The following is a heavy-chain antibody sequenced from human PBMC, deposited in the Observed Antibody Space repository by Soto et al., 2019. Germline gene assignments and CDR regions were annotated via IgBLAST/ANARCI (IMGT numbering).Heavy chain of an antibody. J-gene: IGHJ4*02. Sequence: QVQLVQSGAEVKKPGASVKVSCKASGYTFTSYAIHWVCQAPGQRLEWMGWINAGNGNTKYSQKFQGRVTITRDTSASTAYMELSSLRSEDTALYYCARVGAAAGPYYFDYWGQGTLITVSS. CDR1: GYTFTSYA. D-gene: IGHD6-13*01. CDR2: INAGNGNT. CDR3: ARVGAAAGPYYFDY. V-gene: IGHV1-3*01.